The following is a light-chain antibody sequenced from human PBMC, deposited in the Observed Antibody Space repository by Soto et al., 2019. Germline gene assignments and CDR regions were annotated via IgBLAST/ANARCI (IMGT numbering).Light chain of an antibody. V-gene: IGLV1-51*02. Sequence: QSVLTQPPSVSAAPGQKVTISCSGSNSNIGKNYVSWYQQVPGTAPKLLIYENIQRRSGIPDRFSGSKSGTSATLGITGLQTGDEADYYCGTWDSSLSAYVFGTGTKVTVL. CDR2: ENI. CDR1: NSNIGKNY. J-gene: IGLJ1*01. CDR3: GTWDSSLSAYV.